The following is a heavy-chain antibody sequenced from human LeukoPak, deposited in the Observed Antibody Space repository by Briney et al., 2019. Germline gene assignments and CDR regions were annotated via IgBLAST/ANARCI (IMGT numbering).Heavy chain of an antibody. CDR3: ARDLLLGYSSGLTAFDI. Sequence: PGGSLRLSCAASGFTFDDYGMSWVRQAPGKGLEWVSGINWNGGSTGYADSVKGRFTISRDNAKNSLYLQMNSLRAEDTAVYYCARDLLLGYSSGLTAFDIWGQGTMVTVSS. V-gene: IGHV3-20*04. CDR1: GFTFDDYG. CDR2: INWNGGST. J-gene: IGHJ3*02. D-gene: IGHD5-18*01.